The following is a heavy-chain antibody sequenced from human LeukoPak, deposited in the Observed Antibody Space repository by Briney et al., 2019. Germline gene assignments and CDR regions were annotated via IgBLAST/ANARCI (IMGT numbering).Heavy chain of an antibody. D-gene: IGHD3-10*01. Sequence: QPGGSLRLSCAASGFTFSSYAMHWVRQAPGKGLEWVAVISYDGSNKYYADSVKGRFTISRDNSKNTLYLQMNSLRAEDTAVYYCAKALLWFGERPNDNWFDPWGQGTLITVSS. CDR3: AKALLWFGERPNDNWFDP. J-gene: IGHJ5*02. V-gene: IGHV3-30*04. CDR1: GFTFSSYA. CDR2: ISYDGSNK.